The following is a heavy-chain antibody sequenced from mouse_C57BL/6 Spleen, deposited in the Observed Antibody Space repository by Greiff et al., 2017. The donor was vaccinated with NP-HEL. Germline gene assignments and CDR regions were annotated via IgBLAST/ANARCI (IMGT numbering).Heavy chain of an antibody. V-gene: IGHV1-80*01. Sequence: QVHVKQSGAELVKPGASVKISCKASGYAFSSYWMNWVKQRPGKGLEWIGQIYPGDGDTNYNGKFKGKATMTADKSSSTAYMQLSSLTSEDSAVYFCARPYDYDASFAYWGQGTLVTVSA. J-gene: IGHJ3*01. CDR2: IYPGDGDT. CDR3: ARPYDYDASFAY. D-gene: IGHD2-4*01. CDR1: GYAFSSYW.